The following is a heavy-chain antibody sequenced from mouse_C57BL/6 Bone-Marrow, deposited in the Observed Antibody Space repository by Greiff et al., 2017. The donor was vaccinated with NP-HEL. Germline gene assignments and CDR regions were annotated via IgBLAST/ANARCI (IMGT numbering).Heavy chain of an antibody. CDR1: GFSFNTYA. V-gene: IGHV10-1*01. CDR2: IRSKSNNYAT. D-gene: IGHD1-1*01. Sequence: EVKLMESGGGLVQPKGSLKLSCAASGFSFNTYAMNWVRQAPGKGLEWVARIRSKSNNYATYYADSVKDRFTISRDDSESMLYLQMNNLKTEDTAMYYCVRHTHYYGSSPWYFDVWGTGTTVTVSS. J-gene: IGHJ1*03. CDR3: VRHTHYYGSSPWYFDV.